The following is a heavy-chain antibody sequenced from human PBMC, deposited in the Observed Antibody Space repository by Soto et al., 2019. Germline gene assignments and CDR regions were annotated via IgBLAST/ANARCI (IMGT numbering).Heavy chain of an antibody. J-gene: IGHJ3*02. CDR3: ARDGHDAFDI. CDR2: IYYSGST. V-gene: IGHV4-31*03. CDR1: GGSISSGGYY. Sequence: SETLSLTCPVSGGSISSGGYYWSWIRQHPGKGLEWIGYIYYSGSTYYNPSLKSRVTISVDTSKNQFSLKLSSVTAADTAVYYCARDGHDAFDIWGQGTMVTVSS.